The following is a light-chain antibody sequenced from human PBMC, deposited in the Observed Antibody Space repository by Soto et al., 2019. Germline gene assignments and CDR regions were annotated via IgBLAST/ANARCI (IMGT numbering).Light chain of an antibody. V-gene: IGKV3-20*01. CDR3: QQYGGSPRT. CDR2: GAS. Sequence: EIVLTQSPGTLSLSPGKRPTLSCRASQSVSTSQLAWYQQKPGQAPRLLIFGASSRATGIPDRFRGSGSGTDFTLTISRLEPEDFAVYYCQQYGGSPRTFGRGTKVDIK. J-gene: IGKJ1*01. CDR1: QSVSTSQ.